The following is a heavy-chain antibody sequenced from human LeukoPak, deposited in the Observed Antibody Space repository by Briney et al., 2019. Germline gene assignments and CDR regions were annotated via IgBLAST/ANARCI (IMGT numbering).Heavy chain of an antibody. CDR2: ISSSSSYI. CDR1: GFTFSSYS. D-gene: IGHD3-22*01. V-gene: IGHV3-21*01. Sequence: PGGSLRLSCAASGFTFSSYSMNWVRQAPGKGPEWVSSISSSSSYIYYADSVKGRFTISRDNAKNSLYLQMNSLRAEDTAVYYCARDFYHDSSGSSFDYWGQGTLVTVSS. J-gene: IGHJ4*02. CDR3: ARDFYHDSSGSSFDY.